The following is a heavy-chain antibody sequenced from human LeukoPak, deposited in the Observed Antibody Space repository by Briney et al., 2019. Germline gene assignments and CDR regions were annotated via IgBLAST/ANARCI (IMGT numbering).Heavy chain of an antibody. Sequence: SETQSLTCTVSGHSLSGYYWSWIPHPPAKGLECVDHIYYGGTTNYNPSLQRRLTISVDTSKSQFSLKLSSVTAADTAVYYCARVLYYGDYRGYCDYWGQGTLVTVSS. CDR2: IYYGGTT. V-gene: IGHV4-59*01. CDR3: ARVLYYGDYRGYCDY. J-gene: IGHJ4*02. D-gene: IGHD4-17*01. CDR1: GHSLSGYY.